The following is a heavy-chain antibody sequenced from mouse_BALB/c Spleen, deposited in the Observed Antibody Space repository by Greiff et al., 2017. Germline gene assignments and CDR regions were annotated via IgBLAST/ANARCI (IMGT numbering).Heavy chain of an antibody. J-gene: IGHJ4*01. CDR3: ARTSGDYYAMDY. V-gene: IGHV2-9*02. CDR1: GFSLTSYG. Sequence: VHLVESGPGLVAPSQSLSITCTVSGFSLTSYGVHWVRQPPGKGLEWLGVIWAGGSTNYNSALMSRLSISKDNSKSQVFLKMNSLQTDDTAMYYCARTSGDYYAMDYWGQGTSVTVSS. D-gene: IGHD3-3*01. CDR2: IWAGGST.